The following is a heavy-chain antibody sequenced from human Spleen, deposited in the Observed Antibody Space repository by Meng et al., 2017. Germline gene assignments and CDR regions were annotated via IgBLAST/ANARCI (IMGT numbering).Heavy chain of an antibody. CDR2: IYHTGTT. J-gene: IGHJ1*01. CDR3: LRGSGGSV. CDR1: GDSISSINW. V-gene: IGHV4-4*02. Sequence: QVHLQESGPGLLQPAGTLSLTCAVSGDSISSINWWSWVRQPPGKGLEWIGEIYHTGTTNYNPSLESRVTISVDTSKNQFSLKMKSVTAADMAVYHCLRGSGGSVWGQGTLVTVSS. D-gene: IGHD3-10*01.